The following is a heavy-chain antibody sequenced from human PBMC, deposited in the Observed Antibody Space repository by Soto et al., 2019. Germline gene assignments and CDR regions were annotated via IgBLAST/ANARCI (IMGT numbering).Heavy chain of an antibody. CDR2: MSGDGKTI. D-gene: IGHD3-10*02. CDR3: ARTYVPGVAGFDP. V-gene: IGHV3-74*01. CDR1: GFTFSNHF. Sequence: GSLRLSCAASGFTFSNHFMHWVRQVPGEGLVWVSRMSGDGKTISYADSVKGRFTISRDNAKNTLYLQMNSLRVEDTAVYYCARTYVPGVAGFDPWGQGTLVTVSS. J-gene: IGHJ5*02.